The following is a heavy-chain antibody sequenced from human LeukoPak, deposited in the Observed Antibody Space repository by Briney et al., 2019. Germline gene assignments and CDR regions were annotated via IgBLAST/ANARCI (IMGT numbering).Heavy chain of an antibody. CDR3: ARVSIQLFAFEI. CDR2: INPNSGGT. V-gene: IGHV1-2*02. CDR1: GYTLTGYY. J-gene: IGHJ3*02. D-gene: IGHD5-18*01. Sequence: VASVKDSRKASGYTLTGYYMHWVRQAPGQRLEWMGWINPNSGGTNYAQKFQGRVTMTRDTSISTAYMELSRLRSDDTAVYYCARVSIQLFAFEIWGQGTMVTVSS.